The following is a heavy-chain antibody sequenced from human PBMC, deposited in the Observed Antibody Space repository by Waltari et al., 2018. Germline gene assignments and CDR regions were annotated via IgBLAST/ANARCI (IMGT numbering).Heavy chain of an antibody. CDR2: INGPGSTT. J-gene: IGHJ3*01. Sequence: EVQLVESGGGLVQPGGSLRLSCAASVNTPGNYYTHWARQAPGKGLVWVSHINGPGSTTRYADSVKGRFTISRDNAKKMLYLQMNSLRAEDTAVYFCAREVDAFDVWGQGTMVTVSS. V-gene: IGHV3-74*01. CDR1: VNTPGNYY. CDR3: AREVDAFDV.